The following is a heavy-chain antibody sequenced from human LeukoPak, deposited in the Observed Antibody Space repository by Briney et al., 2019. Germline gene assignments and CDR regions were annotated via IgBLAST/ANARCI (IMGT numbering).Heavy chain of an antibody. J-gene: IGHJ4*02. D-gene: IGHD3-10*01. CDR3: AKGRILWFGEQSDFDY. V-gene: IGHV3-23*01. CDR2: ISDSGAYT. Sequence: PGGSLRLSCAASGFTFSSYEMSWVRQAPGKGLEWISTISDSGAYTYYADFVKGRFTVSRDNSKNMVFLEVNSLRAEDTATYFCAKGRILWFGEQSDFDYWGQGTLVTVSS. CDR1: GFTFSSYE.